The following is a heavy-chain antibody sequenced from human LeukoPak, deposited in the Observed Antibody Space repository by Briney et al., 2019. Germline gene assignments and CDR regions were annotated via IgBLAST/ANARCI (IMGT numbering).Heavy chain of an antibody. J-gene: IGHJ3*02. V-gene: IGHV3-30-3*01. CDR3: TREGVDVFDI. Sequence: GGSLRLSCAASGFTFSRYAMHWVRQAPGKGLEWVAVISYDGSNKYYADSVKGRFTISRDNTKNSLYLQMNSLRAEDTAVYYCTREGVDVFDIWGQGTMVTVSS. CDR2: ISYDGSNK. CDR1: GFTFSRYA. D-gene: IGHD3-10*01.